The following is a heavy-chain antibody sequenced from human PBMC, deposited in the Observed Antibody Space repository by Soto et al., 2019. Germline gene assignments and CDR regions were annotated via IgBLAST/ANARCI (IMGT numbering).Heavy chain of an antibody. CDR1: GGSFSGYY. V-gene: IGHV4-34*01. J-gene: IGHJ5*02. Sequence: SETLSLTCAVYGGSFSGYYWSWIRQPPGKGLEWIGEINHSGSTNYNPSLKSRVTISVDTSKNQFSLKLSSVTAADTAVYYCARGFSRRYYGSGSYYNVLQNWFDPWGQGTLVTVSS. CDR2: INHSGST. CDR3: ARGFSRRYYGSGSYYNVLQNWFDP. D-gene: IGHD3-10*01.